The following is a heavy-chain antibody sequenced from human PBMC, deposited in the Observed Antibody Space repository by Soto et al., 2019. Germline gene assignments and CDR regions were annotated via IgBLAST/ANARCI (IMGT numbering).Heavy chain of an antibody. V-gene: IGHV1-8*01. CDR1: GYTFINND. D-gene: IGHD6-13*01. J-gene: IGHJ4*02. Sequence: QVQLVQSGAEVKKPGASVRVACKASGYTFINNDIDWMRQAAGQGLEWMGWMNPKSGHAGYDPQFQGTVTMTRDTSINTAYLELSSLTSDDTAVYYCGRGGPAAGFDFWGQGTLVTVSS. CDR3: GRGGPAAGFDF. CDR2: MNPKSGHA.